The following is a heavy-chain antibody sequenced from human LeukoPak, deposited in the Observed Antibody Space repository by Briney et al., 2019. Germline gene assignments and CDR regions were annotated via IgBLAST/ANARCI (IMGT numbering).Heavy chain of an antibody. CDR2: IYYSGST. J-gene: IGHJ4*02. CDR3: ARECSGGSCPPDY. D-gene: IGHD2-15*01. V-gene: IGHV4-59*01. CDR1: GGSISSYY. Sequence: SETLSLTCTVSGGSISSYYWSWIRQPPGKGLEWIGYIYYSGSTNYNPSLEGRVTISVDTSKNQFSLKLSSVTAADTAVYYCARECSGGSCPPDYWGQGTLVTVSS.